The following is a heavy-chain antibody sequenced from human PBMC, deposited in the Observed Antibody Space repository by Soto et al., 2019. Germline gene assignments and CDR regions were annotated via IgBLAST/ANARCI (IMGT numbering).Heavy chain of an antibody. V-gene: IGHV1-69*02. J-gene: IGHJ6*03. CDR3: AILGIAAAGPNYYYIDV. CDR1: GGTFSSYT. D-gene: IGHD6-13*01. CDR2: IIPILGIA. Sequence: SVKVSCKASGGTFSSYTISWVRQAPGQGLEWMGRIIPILGIANYAQKFQGRVTITADKSTSTAYMELSSLRSEDTAVYYCAILGIAAAGPNYYYIDVWGKGTTVSVSS.